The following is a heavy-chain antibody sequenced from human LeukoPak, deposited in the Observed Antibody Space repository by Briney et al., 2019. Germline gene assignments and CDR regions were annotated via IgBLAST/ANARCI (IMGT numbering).Heavy chain of an antibody. V-gene: IGHV3-74*01. CDR2: IKTDGSGA. CDR3: GRDLVYGSGSLDN. J-gene: IGHJ4*02. Sequence: TGGSLRLSCAASGFSFSSYWMHWVRQVPGKGLVWVSRIKTDGSGANYADSVTGRFTISRDNVKNTLFLQMNSLRVDDTAVYYCGRDLVYGSGSLDNWGQGTLVTVSS. CDR1: GFSFSSYW. D-gene: IGHD3-10*01.